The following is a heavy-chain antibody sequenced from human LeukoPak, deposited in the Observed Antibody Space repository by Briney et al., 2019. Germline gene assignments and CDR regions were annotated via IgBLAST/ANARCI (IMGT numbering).Heavy chain of an antibody. CDR1: GASITNYY. CDR2: IYHTGST. V-gene: IGHV4-59*01. CDR3: ARGPTRYYFDY. J-gene: IGHJ4*02. Sequence: SETLSLTCTGSGASITNYYWSWVRQPPGQGLEWIAYIYHTGSTNYNPSLKSRVTISIDTSKNQFSLNLSSVTAADTAIYYCARGPTRYYFDYWGQGTLVTVSS.